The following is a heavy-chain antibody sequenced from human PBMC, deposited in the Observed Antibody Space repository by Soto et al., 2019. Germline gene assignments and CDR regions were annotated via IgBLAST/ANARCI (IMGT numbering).Heavy chain of an antibody. D-gene: IGHD2-2*01. CDR3: ARGIVVVPAAMLENWFDP. V-gene: IGHV4-4*02. CDR2: IYHSGST. Sequence: SETLSLTCAVSGGSISSSNWWSWVRQPPGKGLEWIGEIYHSGSTNYNPSLKSRVTISVDKSKNKFSLKLSSVTAADTAVYYCARGIVVVPAAMLENWFDPWGQGTLVTVSS. CDR1: GGSISSSNW. J-gene: IGHJ5*02.